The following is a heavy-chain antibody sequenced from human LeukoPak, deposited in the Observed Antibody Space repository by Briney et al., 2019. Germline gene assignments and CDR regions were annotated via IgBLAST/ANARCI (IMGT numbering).Heavy chain of an antibody. J-gene: IGHJ6*02. V-gene: IGHV3-21*01. CDR3: ARGVPFNDFWRRNPKPLISLDV. Sequence: GGSLRLSCEISGFTFNNFDLNWVRQAPGKGLEWVSSISPSSNYIHYVDSVKGRFTVSRDNSKNSLYLQMNSLSADDTAVYYCARGVPFNDFWRRNPKPLISLDVWGQGTTVTVSS. D-gene: IGHD3-3*01. CDR1: GFTFNNFD. CDR2: ISPSSNYI.